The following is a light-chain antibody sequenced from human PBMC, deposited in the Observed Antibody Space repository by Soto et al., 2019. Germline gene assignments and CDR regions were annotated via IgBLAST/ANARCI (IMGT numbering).Light chain of an antibody. J-gene: IGKJ1*01. CDR3: QQYGSSPRT. CDR2: GTS. V-gene: IGKV3-20*01. Sequence: EIVLTQSPGTLSLSPGDRATLSCWASPGVSSNYLAWYQQKPGQAPRLLIYGTSSRATGIPDRFSGSGSGTDFTLTISRLESEDFAVDYCQQYGSSPRTFGQGTKVEI. CDR1: PGVSSNY.